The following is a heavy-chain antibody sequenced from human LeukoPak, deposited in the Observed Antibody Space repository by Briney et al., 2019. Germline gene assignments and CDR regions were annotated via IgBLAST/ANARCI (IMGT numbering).Heavy chain of an antibody. CDR2: ISPDDSEI. V-gene: IGHV5-51*01. J-gene: IGHJ4*02. Sequence: GESLKISCKGSGYSFTTYWIAWVRQMPGRGLEWMGIISPDDSEIRYSPSLRGQVTISADKSTSTAYLHWSRLKASDTAIYYCARHEGSGSYYSYWGQGTLVTVSS. CDR1: GYSFTTYW. D-gene: IGHD1-26*01. CDR3: ARHEGSGSYYSY.